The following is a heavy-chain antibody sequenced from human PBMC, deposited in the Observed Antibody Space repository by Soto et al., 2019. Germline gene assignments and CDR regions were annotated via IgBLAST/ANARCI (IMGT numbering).Heavy chain of an antibody. CDR1: GFTLRGYW. J-gene: IGHJ4*02. V-gene: IGHV3-74*01. CDR3: AKDGRLGEFEY. Sequence: EVQLVESGGGLVQPGGSLRLSCAASGFTLRGYWMHWVRQAPGKGLVWVSRINSDGSSTSYADSVKGRFTISRDNAKHTLYQQMNSLRAEDTAVYYCAKDGRLGEFEYWGQGTLVTASS. CDR2: INSDGSST. D-gene: IGHD3-16*01.